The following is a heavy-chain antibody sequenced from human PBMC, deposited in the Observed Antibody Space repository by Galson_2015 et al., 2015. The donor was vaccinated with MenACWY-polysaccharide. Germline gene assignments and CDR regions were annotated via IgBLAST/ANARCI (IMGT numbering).Heavy chain of an antibody. J-gene: IGHJ4*02. CDR2: ISSSGTNI. CDR1: GFTFSDYY. V-gene: IGHV3-11*01. CDR3: ARDPRGARSSYFDN. Sequence: SLRLSCAASGFTFSDYYMHWIRQAPGKGLEWVSYISSSGTNIYYADSVRGRFIISRDNAKNSLHLQMNSLRAEDTAVYYCARDPRGARSSYFDNWGQGIQVTVSS. D-gene: IGHD3-10*01.